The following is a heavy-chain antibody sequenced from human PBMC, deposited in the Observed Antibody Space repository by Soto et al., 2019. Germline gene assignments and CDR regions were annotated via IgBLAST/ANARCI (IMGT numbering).Heavy chain of an antibody. D-gene: IGHD2-8*01. J-gene: IGHJ2*01. CDR1: GFTFSSYG. CDR2: IWYDGSNK. CDR3: ARELVLMVHRYFDL. Sequence: QVQLVESGGGVVQPGRSLRLSCAASGFTFSSYGMHWVRQAPGKGLEWVAVIWYDGSNKYYADSVKGRFTISRDNSKNTLYLQMNSLRAEDTAVYYCARELVLMVHRYFDLWGRGTLVTVSS. V-gene: IGHV3-33*01.